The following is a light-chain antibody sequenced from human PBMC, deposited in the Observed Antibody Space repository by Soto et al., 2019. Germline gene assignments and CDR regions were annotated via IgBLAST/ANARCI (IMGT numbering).Light chain of an antibody. J-gene: IGKJ4*01. V-gene: IGKV1-12*01. Sequence: DIQMTQSPSTLSASVGDRVTVTCRASQSVNTWLAWYQQKPGKAPKLLIFATSSLQSGVPSRFSGSGSGTDFTLTISSLQPEDSATYFCQQTNSFPLTFGGGTKVDIK. CDR2: ATS. CDR3: QQTNSFPLT. CDR1: QSVNTW.